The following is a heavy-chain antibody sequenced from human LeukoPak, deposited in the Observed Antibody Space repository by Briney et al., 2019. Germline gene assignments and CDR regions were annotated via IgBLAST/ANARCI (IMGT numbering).Heavy chain of an antibody. CDR3: ARRGLQHTAAAGNGFYYYYYYMDV. V-gene: IGHV3-11*04. D-gene: IGHD6-13*01. CDR2: ISSSGSTI. Sequence: GGSLRLSCAASGFTFSDYYMSWIRQAPGKGLEWVSYISSSGSTIYYADSVKGRFTISRDNAKNSLYLQMNSLRAEDTAVYYCARRGLQHTAAAGNGFYYYYYYMDVWGKGTTVTVSS. J-gene: IGHJ6*03. CDR1: GFTFSDYY.